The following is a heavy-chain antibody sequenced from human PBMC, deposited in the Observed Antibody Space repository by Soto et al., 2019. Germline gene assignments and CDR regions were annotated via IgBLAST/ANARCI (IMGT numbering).Heavy chain of an antibody. D-gene: IGHD2-8*01. V-gene: IGHV3-30*03. J-gene: IGHJ6*02. CDR3: ARSDGNGVVCRVLDV. Sequence: QVQLVESGGGVVQPGRSLRLSCAASGFTFSSHTMHWVRQAPGKGLGWVALISSDGRSIDYADSVKGRFSISRDNSKNTLYLDMSSLRPEDTAVYHRARSDGNGVVCRVLDVWGQGTTVTVSS. CDR1: GFTFSSHT. CDR2: ISSDGRSI.